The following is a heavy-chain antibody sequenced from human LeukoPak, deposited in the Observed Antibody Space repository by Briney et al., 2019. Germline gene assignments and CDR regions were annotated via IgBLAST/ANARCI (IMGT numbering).Heavy chain of an antibody. Sequence: PGGSLRLSCAASGFTVSINYMSWVRQAPGKGLEWVSLIYSVGSTYYADSVKGRFTISRDNSKNTLYLQMNSLRAEDTAVYFCARDAITSKLRYFDWLFVWGQGTLVTVSS. CDR3: ARDAITSKLRYFDWLFV. CDR1: GFTVSINY. CDR2: IYSVGST. J-gene: IGHJ4*02. D-gene: IGHD3-9*01. V-gene: IGHV3-53*01.